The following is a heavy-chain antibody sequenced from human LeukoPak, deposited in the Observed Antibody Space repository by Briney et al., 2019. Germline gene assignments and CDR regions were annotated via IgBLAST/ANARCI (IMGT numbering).Heavy chain of an antibody. V-gene: IGHV4-34*01. CDR2: INHSGST. J-gene: IGHJ4*02. Sequence: SETLSLTCAVYGGSFSGYYWSWIRQPPGRGLEWIGEINHSGSTNYNPSLKSRVTIPVDTSKNQFSLKLGAVTAADTAVYYCATLGYDFWSGYYRPIDYWGQRTLVTVSS. CDR3: ATLGYDFWSGYYRPIDY. CDR1: GGSFSGYY. D-gene: IGHD3-3*01.